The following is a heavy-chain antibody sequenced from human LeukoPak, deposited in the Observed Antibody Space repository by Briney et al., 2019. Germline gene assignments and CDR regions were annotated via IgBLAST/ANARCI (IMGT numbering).Heavy chain of an antibody. J-gene: IGHJ4*02. V-gene: IGHV3-7*01. CDR2: INHDGSER. CDR1: GLTFTEYW. CDR3: ARQNYFDY. Sequence: GGSLRLSCVSSGLTFTEYWMSWVRQAPGKGPEWVAHINHDGSERHYVDSVKGRFTISRDNPKNSLFLQMNSLRAEDTAVYYCARQNYFDYWGQGTLVTVSS.